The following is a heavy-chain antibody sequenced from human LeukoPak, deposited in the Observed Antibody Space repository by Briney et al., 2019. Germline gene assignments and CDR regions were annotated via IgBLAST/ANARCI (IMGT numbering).Heavy chain of an antibody. D-gene: IGHD3-10*01. Sequence: PGGSLRLSCAASGFTFSSYAMHWVRQAPGKGLEWVAVISYDGSNKYYADSVKGRFTISRDNSKNTLYLQMNSLRAEDTAVYYCARDDEVYGSGSYYYYYYGMDVWGQGTTVTVSS. CDR2: ISYDGSNK. V-gene: IGHV3-30-3*01. CDR3: ARDDEVYGSGSYYYYYYGMDV. CDR1: GFTFSSYA. J-gene: IGHJ6*02.